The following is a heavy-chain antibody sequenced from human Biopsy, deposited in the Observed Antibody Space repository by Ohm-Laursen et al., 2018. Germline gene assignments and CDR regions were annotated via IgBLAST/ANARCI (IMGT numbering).Heavy chain of an antibody. CDR1: GYTFRSYG. D-gene: IGHD5/OR15-5a*01. Sequence: GASVKVSCKASGYTFRSYGISWGRQAPGQGLEGLGWISGQRNKTRYGQKVQGRVMMTKDTSTTTAHLELRSLRSDDTAVYYCARHSPPGLEVSWNDVFDIWGQGTVVTVS. CDR2: ISGQRNKT. CDR3: ARHSPPGLEVSWNDVFDI. V-gene: IGHV1-18*01. J-gene: IGHJ3*02.